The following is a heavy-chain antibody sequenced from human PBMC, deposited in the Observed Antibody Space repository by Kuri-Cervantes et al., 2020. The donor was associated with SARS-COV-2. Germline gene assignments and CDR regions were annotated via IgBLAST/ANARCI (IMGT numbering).Heavy chain of an antibody. J-gene: IGHJ4*02. CDR2: INQDGSAT. V-gene: IGHV3-7*02. Sequence: GEYLNTYCAVSGFTFRRYWMSWVRQAPGKGLEYVANINQDGSATYYVDSVKGRFTISRDNTESSLYLQMNSLRAEDTAVYYCVCDTNRVKVYWGQGTLVTVSS. CDR3: VCDTNRVKVY. D-gene: IGHD5-18*01. CDR1: GFTFRRYW.